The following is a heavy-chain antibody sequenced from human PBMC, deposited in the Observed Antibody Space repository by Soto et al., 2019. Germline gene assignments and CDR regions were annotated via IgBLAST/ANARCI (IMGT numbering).Heavy chain of an antibody. J-gene: IGHJ4*02. D-gene: IGHD1-1*01. CDR3: ARGRGGGLRGTTAHDY. CDR1: GFTFSSYS. CDR2: ISSSSSSI. V-gene: IGHV3-48*02. Sequence: EVHLVESGGGLVQTGGSLRLSCAASGFTFSSYSMNWVRQAPGKGLEWISYISSSSSSIFYADSVKGRFTISRDNAKNSLWLQMNSLRDGDTAVYYCARGRGGGLRGTTAHDYWGQGALVTVSS.